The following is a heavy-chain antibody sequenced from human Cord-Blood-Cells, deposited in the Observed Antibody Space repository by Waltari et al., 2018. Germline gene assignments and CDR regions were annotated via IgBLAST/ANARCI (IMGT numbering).Heavy chain of an antibody. CDR1: GGSISSSSYY. J-gene: IGHJ4*02. D-gene: IGHD3-3*01. V-gene: IGHV4-39*01. Sequence: QLQLQESGPGLVKPSETLSLTCTVSGGSISSSSYYWGWIRQPPGKGLEWIGSIYYSGSTYYNPSLKSRVTISVDTSKNQFSLKLSSVTAADTAVYYCAVTYYDFWSGFGYWGQGTLVTVSS. CDR2: IYYSGST. CDR3: AVTYYDFWSGFGY.